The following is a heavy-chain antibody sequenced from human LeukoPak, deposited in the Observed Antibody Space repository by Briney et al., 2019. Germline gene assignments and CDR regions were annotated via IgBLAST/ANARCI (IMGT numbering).Heavy chain of an antibody. D-gene: IGHD1-26*01. CDR3: ARSVGWFDP. Sequence: PSETLSLTCTVSGGSISSSSYYWGWIRQPPGKGLEWIGSIYYSGSTYYNPSLKSRVTISVDTSKNQFSLKLSSVTAADTAVYYCARSVGWFDPWGQGSLVTVSS. J-gene: IGHJ5*02. CDR2: IYYSGST. V-gene: IGHV4-39*01. CDR1: GGSISSSSYY.